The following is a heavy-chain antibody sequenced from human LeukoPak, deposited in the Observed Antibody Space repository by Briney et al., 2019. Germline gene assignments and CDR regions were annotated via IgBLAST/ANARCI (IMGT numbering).Heavy chain of an antibody. CDR2: IYYSGST. D-gene: IGHD4-17*01. Sequence: SEALSLTCTDSGGSISSDYWSWVRQPPGKRREWSGYIYYSGSTNYNPSLKSRVTISVDTSKNQFSLKLSSVTAADTAVYYCARVAFLDYGDFFDYWGQGTLVTVSS. J-gene: IGHJ4*02. CDR3: ARVAFLDYGDFFDY. CDR1: GGSISSDY. V-gene: IGHV4-59*01.